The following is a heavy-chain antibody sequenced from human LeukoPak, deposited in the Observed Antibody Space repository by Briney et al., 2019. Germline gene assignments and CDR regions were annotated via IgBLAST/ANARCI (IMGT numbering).Heavy chain of an antibody. CDR3: AKDRESSGWYYFDY. J-gene: IGHJ4*02. D-gene: IGHD6-19*01. Sequence: GGSLRLSCTASGFTFSSYAMTWVRQAPGKGLEWVSSISDSGGSTFYTDSVKGRFTISRDNSKNTLYLQMNSLRAEDTAVYYCAKDRESSGWYYFDYWGQGTLVTVSS. CDR2: ISDSGGST. V-gene: IGHV3-23*01. CDR1: GFTFSSYA.